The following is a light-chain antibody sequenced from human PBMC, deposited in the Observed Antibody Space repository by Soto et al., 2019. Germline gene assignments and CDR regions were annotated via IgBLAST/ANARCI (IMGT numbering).Light chain of an antibody. CDR2: GAS. CDR3: QQYKSYSPRT. CDR1: QSVKNDY. Sequence: ETVWTQSPGTLSLSPGERATLSCRASQSVKNDYLAWYQQRPGLAPRLLIFGASGRATGIPDRFSGSGSGTEFTLTISSLQPDDSAAYYCQQYKSYSPRTFGQGTKV. V-gene: IGKV3-20*01. J-gene: IGKJ1*01.